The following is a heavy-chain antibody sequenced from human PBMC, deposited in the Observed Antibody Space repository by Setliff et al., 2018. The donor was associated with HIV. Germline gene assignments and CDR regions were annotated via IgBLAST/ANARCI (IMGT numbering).Heavy chain of an antibody. V-gene: IGHV4-39*07. CDR3: ASGNNLQRFDY. CDR1: GGSISSSSYY. D-gene: IGHD1-1*01. Sequence: LSLTCTVSGGSISSSSYYWGWIRQPPGKGLEWIGGISSSGSTYYNPSLKSRVTISVDTSKNQFSLKLTSVTAADTAVYYCASGNNLQRFDYWGQGTLVTVSS. CDR2: ISSSGST. J-gene: IGHJ4*02.